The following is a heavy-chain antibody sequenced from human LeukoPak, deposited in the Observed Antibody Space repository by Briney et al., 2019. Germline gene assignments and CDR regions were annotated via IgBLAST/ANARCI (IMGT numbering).Heavy chain of an antibody. CDR1: GGSISSSISTNY. D-gene: IGHD6-13*01. CDR3: ARKGTIAPTGASHFDY. CDR2: IHYSGTT. J-gene: IGHJ4*02. Sequence: ASETLSLTCTVSGGSISSSISTNYWNWVRQPPGKGLAWIGSIHYSGTTYYNPSLESRATISVDTSKNQFSVKLTSVTAADTAVYYCARKGTIAPTGASHFDYWGQGTLVTVSS. V-gene: IGHV4-39*01.